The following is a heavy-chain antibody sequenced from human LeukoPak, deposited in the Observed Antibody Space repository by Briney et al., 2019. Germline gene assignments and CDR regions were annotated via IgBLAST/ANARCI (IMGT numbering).Heavy chain of an antibody. CDR1: GFTFSSYG. CDR3: ARVGIVVVVVDAFDI. V-gene: IGHV3-33*08. CDR2: IWYDGSNK. J-gene: IGHJ3*02. D-gene: IGHD2-15*01. Sequence: GGSLRLSCAASGFTFSSYGMHWVRQAPGKGLEWVAVIWYDGSNKYYADSVKGRFTISRDNAKNSLYLQMNSLRAEDTAVYYCARVGIVVVVVDAFDIWGQGTMVTVSS.